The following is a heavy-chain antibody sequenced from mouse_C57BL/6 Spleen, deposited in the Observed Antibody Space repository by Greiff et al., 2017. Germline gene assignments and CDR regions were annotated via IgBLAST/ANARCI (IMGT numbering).Heavy chain of an antibody. D-gene: IGHD2-1*01. J-gene: IGHJ3*01. CDR2: INPSTGGT. V-gene: IGHV1-42*01. Sequence: EVQPQESGPELVKPGASVKISCKASGYSFTGYYMNWVKQSPEKSLEWIGEINPSTGGTTYNQKFKAKATLTVDKSSSTAYMQLKSLTSEDSAVYYCASQGGYYGNYGFAYWGQGTLVTVSA. CDR3: ASQGGYYGNYGFAY. CDR1: GYSFTGYY.